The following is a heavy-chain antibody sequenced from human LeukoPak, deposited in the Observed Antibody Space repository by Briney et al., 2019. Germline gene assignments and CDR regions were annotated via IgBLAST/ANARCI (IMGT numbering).Heavy chain of an antibody. CDR2: IYYSGST. V-gene: IGHV4-59*01. J-gene: IGHJ4*02. D-gene: IGHD4-17*01. CDR3: ARSYAEETSSYDY. Sequence: SETLSLTCTVSGGSISSYYWSWIRQPPGKGLEWIGYIYYSGSTNYNPSLKSRVTISVDTSKNQFSLKLTSVTAADTAVYYCARSYAEETSSYDYWGQGTLVTVFS. CDR1: GGSISSYY.